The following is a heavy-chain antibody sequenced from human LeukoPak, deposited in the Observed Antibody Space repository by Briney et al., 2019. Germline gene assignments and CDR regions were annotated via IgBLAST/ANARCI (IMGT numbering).Heavy chain of an antibody. J-gene: IGHJ5*02. D-gene: IGHD3-22*01. CDR2: IRSNSDGGTI. CDR3: ATDFYDST. Sequence: GRSLRLSCAASGFTFSNYAMNWVRQAPGKGLEWVGRIRSNSDGGTIDYAAPVKGRFTLSRDDSKDTLYLQMNSLQTEDTAVYYCATDFYDSTWGQGTLVTVSS. V-gene: IGHV3-15*07. CDR1: GFTFSNYA.